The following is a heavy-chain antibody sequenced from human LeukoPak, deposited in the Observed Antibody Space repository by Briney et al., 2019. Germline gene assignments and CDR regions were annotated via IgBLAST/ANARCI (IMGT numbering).Heavy chain of an antibody. CDR2: ISGSGGST. CDR3: ANHLGVVPAAKIILDY. J-gene: IGHJ4*02. CDR1: GFTFSSYA. D-gene: IGHD2-2*01. Sequence: GGSLRLSCAAPGFTFSSYAMSWVRQAPGKGLEWVSAISGSGGSTYYADSVKGRFTISRDNSKNTLYLQMNSLRAEDTAVYYCANHLGVVPAAKIILDYWGQGTLVTVSS. V-gene: IGHV3-23*01.